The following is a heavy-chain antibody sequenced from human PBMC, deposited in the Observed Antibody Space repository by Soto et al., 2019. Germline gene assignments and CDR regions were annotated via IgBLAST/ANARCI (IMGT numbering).Heavy chain of an antibody. J-gene: IGHJ6*02. CDR1: GFTFSASA. CDR2: IRSKANSYAT. D-gene: IGHD6-19*01. CDR3: TTHLLIAVAGTSYGMDV. V-gene: IGHV3-73*02. Sequence: EVQLVESGGGLVQPGGPLKLSCAASGFTFSASAMHWVRQASGKGLEWVGGIRSKANSYATAYAASVKGRFTISRDDSKNTAYLQMNSLKTEDTAVYYCTTHLLIAVAGTSYGMDVWGQGTTVTVSS.